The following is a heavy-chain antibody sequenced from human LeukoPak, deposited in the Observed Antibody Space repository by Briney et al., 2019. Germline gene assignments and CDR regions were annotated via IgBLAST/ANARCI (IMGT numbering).Heavy chain of an antibody. V-gene: IGHV3-30*05. D-gene: IGHD5-24*01. Sequence: GGSLRLSCAASGFSFISYGMHWVRQAPGKGLEWVAVISYDGSNKYYADSVKGRFTISRDNSKNTLYLQMNSLRAEDTAVYYCARDGLEMATIPYPFDYWGQGTLVTVSS. CDR1: GFSFISYG. CDR3: ARDGLEMATIPYPFDY. CDR2: ISYDGSNK. J-gene: IGHJ4*02.